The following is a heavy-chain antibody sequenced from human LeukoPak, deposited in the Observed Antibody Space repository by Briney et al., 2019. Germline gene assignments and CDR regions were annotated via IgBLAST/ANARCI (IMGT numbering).Heavy chain of an antibody. CDR3: ATSFSGSYYNWFDP. Sequence: SETLSLTCTVSGGSISSYYWSWIRQPPGKGLEWIGYIYYSGSTNYNPSLKSRVTISVDTSKNQFSLKLSSVTAADTAVYYCATSFSGSYYNWFDPWGQGTLVTVSS. V-gene: IGHV4-59*12. CDR1: GGSISSYY. J-gene: IGHJ5*02. D-gene: IGHD1-26*01. CDR2: IYYSGST.